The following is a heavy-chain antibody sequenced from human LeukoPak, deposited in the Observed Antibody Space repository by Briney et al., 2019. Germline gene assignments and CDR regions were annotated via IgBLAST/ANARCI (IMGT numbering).Heavy chain of an antibody. D-gene: IGHD2-2*01. CDR3: TTQQRALGYCSSTSCYPDYYYYGMDV. CDR2: INNDGSIT. J-gene: IGHJ6*02. Sequence: PGGSLRLSCAASEFTISRYWMHWVLQAPGKGLVWVSNINNDGSITTYADSVKGRFTISRDNVKNTLFLQMNSLKTEDTAVYYCTTQQRALGYCSSTSCYPDYYYYGMDVWGQGTTVTVSS. V-gene: IGHV3-74*01. CDR1: EFTISRYW.